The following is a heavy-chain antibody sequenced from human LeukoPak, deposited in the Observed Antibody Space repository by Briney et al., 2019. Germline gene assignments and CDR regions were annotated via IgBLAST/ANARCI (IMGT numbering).Heavy chain of an antibody. V-gene: IGHV4-59*01. CDR2: IYYSGST. CDR1: GGSISSYY. J-gene: IGHJ4*02. Sequence: PSETLSPTCTASGGSISSYYWSWIRQPPGKGLEWIGYIYYSGSTNYNPSLKSRVTISVDTSKNQFSLKLSSVTAADTAVYYCARLRGSLPPYFDYWGQGTLVTVSS. D-gene: IGHD3-10*01. CDR3: ARLRGSLPPYFDY.